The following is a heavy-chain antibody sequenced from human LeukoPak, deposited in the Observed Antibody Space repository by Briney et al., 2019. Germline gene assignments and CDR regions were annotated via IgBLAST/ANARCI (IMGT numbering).Heavy chain of an antibody. D-gene: IGHD5-18*01. Sequence: PGGSLRLSCAASGFTFSTYSMNWVRQAPGKGLEWVSYISPSSSTIYYADSVKGRFTISRDNSKNTLYLQMNSLRAEDTAVYYCATSAMRLRDFDYWGQGTLVTVSS. CDR2: ISPSSSTI. J-gene: IGHJ4*02. CDR1: GFTFSTYS. V-gene: IGHV3-48*01. CDR3: ATSAMRLRDFDY.